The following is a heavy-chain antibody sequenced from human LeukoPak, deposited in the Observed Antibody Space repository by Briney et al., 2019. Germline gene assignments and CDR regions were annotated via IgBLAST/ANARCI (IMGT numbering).Heavy chain of an antibody. CDR3: ANTPCGGDCSLSNWFDP. Sequence: GGSLRLSCAASGFTVSSNYMSWVRQAPGKGLEWVSVIYSGGSTYYADSVKGRFTISRDNSKNTLYLQMNSLRAEDTAVYYCANTPCGGDCSLSNWFDPWGQGTLVTVSS. V-gene: IGHV3-53*01. D-gene: IGHD2-21*02. CDR1: GFTVSSNY. J-gene: IGHJ5*02. CDR2: IYSGGST.